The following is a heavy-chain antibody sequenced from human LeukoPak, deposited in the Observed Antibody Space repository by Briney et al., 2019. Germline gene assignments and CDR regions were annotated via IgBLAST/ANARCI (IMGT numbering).Heavy chain of an antibody. V-gene: IGHV4-59*01. D-gene: IGHD1-7*01. CDR3: ARGTYLDV. CDR1: GGSISHFY. J-gene: IGHJ6*03. Sequence: SETLSLTCTVSGGSISHFYWSWVRQSPGKGLEWIGYIYYTGSTIYNPSLKSRVTISVDPSKKQFSLKLRSVTAADTAVYYCARGTYLDVWGKGTTVSISS. CDR2: IYYTGST.